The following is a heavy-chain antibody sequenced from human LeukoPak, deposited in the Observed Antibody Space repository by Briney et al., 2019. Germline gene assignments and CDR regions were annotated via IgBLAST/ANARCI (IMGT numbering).Heavy chain of an antibody. Sequence: ASVKVSCKASGYTFTGYYMHWVRQAPGQGLEWMGWINPNSSGTDYAQKLQGRVTMTLDTSINTAYMELSRLRFDDTAVYYCVRGYYYDSSALPDYWGQGTLVTVSS. CDR1: GYTFTGYY. CDR2: INPNSSGT. J-gene: IGHJ4*02. CDR3: VRGYYYDSSALPDY. D-gene: IGHD3-22*01. V-gene: IGHV1-2*02.